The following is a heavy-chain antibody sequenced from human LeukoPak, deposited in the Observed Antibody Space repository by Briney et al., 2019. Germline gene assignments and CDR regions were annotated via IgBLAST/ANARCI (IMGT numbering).Heavy chain of an antibody. Sequence: GGSLRLSCAASGFTLSSYSMNWVRQAPGKGLEWVSSISSSSSYIYYADSVKGRFTISRDNAKNSLYLQMNSLRAEDTAVYYCARNGYSSGWFDYRGQGTLVTVSS. V-gene: IGHV3-21*01. CDR3: ARNGYSSGWFDY. CDR2: ISSSSSYI. D-gene: IGHD6-19*01. J-gene: IGHJ4*02. CDR1: GFTLSSYS.